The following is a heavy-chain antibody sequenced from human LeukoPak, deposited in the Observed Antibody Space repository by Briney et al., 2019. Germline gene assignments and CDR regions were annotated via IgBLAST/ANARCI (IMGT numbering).Heavy chain of an antibody. CDR2: IYYSGST. CDR1: GGSISSYY. D-gene: IGHD2-15*01. Sequence: SETLSPTCTVSGGSISSYYWSWIRQPPGKGLEWIGYIYYSGSTNYNPSLKSRVTISVDTSKNQFSLKLGSVTAADTAVYYCARDVGGREGLDYWGQGTLVTVSS. J-gene: IGHJ4*02. CDR3: ARDVGGREGLDY. V-gene: IGHV4-59*01.